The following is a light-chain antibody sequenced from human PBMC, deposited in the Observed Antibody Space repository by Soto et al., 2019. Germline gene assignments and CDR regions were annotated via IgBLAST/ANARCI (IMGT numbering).Light chain of an antibody. V-gene: IGLV2-14*01. Sequence: QSALTQPASVSGSPGQSITISCTGTSSDVGGYNYVAWYQQHPGKAPKLMIYDVSNRPSGVSNRFSSSKSGNTASLTISGLQAEDEADYYCSSHTSSSTLVVFGGGTKLTLL. CDR2: DVS. CDR3: SSHTSSSTLVV. CDR1: SSDVGGYNY. J-gene: IGLJ2*01.